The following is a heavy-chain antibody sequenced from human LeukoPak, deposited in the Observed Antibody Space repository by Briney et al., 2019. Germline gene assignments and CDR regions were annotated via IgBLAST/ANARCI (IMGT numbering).Heavy chain of an antibody. CDR1: GGSFSGYY. CDR2: INHSGST. CDR3: ARVDIVVVPAAIHGGVDY. J-gene: IGHJ4*02. D-gene: IGHD2-2*01. Sequence: SETLSLTCAVYGGSFSGYYWSWIRQPSGKGLEWIGEINHSGSTNYNPSLKSRVTISVDTSKNQFSLKLSSVTAADTAAYYCARVDIVVVPAAIHGGVDYWGQGTLVTVSS. V-gene: IGHV4-34*01.